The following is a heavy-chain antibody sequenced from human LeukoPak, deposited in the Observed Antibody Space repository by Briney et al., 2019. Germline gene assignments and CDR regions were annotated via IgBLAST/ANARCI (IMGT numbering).Heavy chain of an antibody. J-gene: IGHJ4*02. CDR3: ARDRGYCSGGSCYPSFDY. D-gene: IGHD2-15*01. V-gene: IGHV3-66*02. CDR2: IYSGGST. Sequence: PGGSLRLSCAASGFTVSSNYMSWVRQAPGKGLEWVSVIYSGGSTYYADSVKGRFTISRDNSKNTLYLQMNSLGAEDTAVYYCARDRGYCSGGSCYPSFDYWGQGTLVTVSS. CDR1: GFTVSSNY.